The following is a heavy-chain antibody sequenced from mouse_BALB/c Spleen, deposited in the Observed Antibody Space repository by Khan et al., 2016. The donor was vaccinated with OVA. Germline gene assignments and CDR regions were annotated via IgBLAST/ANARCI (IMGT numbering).Heavy chain of an antibody. Sequence: QVQLKESGAEQAKPGASVKMSCKTSGYTFSSYWMHWVKQRPGQGLEWIGYINPTSGYTEYNEKFKDKATLSADKSSSTAYMQLPSLTSEDSAVYYCARGRIDYWGQGTTLTVSS. D-gene: IGHD1-1*01. CDR3: ARGRIDY. CDR2: INPTSGYT. V-gene: IGHV1-7*01. J-gene: IGHJ2*01. CDR1: GYTFSSYW.